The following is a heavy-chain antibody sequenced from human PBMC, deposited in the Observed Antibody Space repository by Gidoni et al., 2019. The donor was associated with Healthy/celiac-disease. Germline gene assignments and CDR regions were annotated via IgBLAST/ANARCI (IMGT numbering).Heavy chain of an antibody. CDR2: IYYSGST. Sequence: QVQLQESGPGLVKPSETLSLTCTVSGGSISSYYWSWIRQPPGKGLEWIGYIYYSGSTNYNPSLKSRVTISVDTSKNQFSLKLSSVTAADTAVYYCARGGTTVTKDYYYYYMDVWGKGTTVTVSS. J-gene: IGHJ6*03. V-gene: IGHV4-59*01. CDR3: ARGGTTVTKDYYYYYMDV. D-gene: IGHD4-4*01. CDR1: GGSISSYY.